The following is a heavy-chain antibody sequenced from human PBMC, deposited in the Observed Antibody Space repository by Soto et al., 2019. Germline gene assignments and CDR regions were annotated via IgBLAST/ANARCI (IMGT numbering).Heavy chain of an antibody. Sequence: ASVKVSCKASGYTFTGYYMHWVRQSPGQGLEWMGWINPNSGGTNYAQKFQGRVTMTRDTSISTAYMELSRLRSDDTAVYYCARLAVAGTYFDYWGQGTLVTVSS. J-gene: IGHJ4*02. V-gene: IGHV1-2*02. D-gene: IGHD6-19*01. CDR1: GYTFTGYY. CDR3: ARLAVAGTYFDY. CDR2: INPNSGGT.